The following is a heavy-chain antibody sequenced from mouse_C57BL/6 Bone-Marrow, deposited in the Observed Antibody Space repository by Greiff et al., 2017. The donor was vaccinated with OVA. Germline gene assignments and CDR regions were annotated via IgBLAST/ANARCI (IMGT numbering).Heavy chain of an antibody. CDR1: GYTFTSYW. Sequence: QVQLQQPGAELVKPGASVKLSCKASGYTFTSYWLHWVKQRPGQGLEWIGMIPPNSGSTNYNEKFKSKATLTVDKSSSTAYMQLSSLTSEDSAVYYCATTPLWYFDVWGTGTTVTVSS. CDR2: IPPNSGST. CDR3: ATTPLWYFDV. V-gene: IGHV1-64*01. J-gene: IGHJ1*03.